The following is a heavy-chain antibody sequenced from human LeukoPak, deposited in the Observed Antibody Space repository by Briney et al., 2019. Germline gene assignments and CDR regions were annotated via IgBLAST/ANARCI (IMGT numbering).Heavy chain of an antibody. CDR3: AMKAVPRPRLYDAFDF. CDR2: ISYAAYHK. D-gene: IGHD2-2*02. V-gene: IGHV3-30*04. Sequence: PGGSLRPSCTAPGFTFSSVAMHWVRQVPGKGREWVAGISYAAYHKYYADSVKGRFTISRDNSKNTLYLQMNSLRADDTAVYYCAMKAVPRPRLYDAFDFWGQGTVVTVSS. J-gene: IGHJ3*01. CDR1: GFTFSSVA.